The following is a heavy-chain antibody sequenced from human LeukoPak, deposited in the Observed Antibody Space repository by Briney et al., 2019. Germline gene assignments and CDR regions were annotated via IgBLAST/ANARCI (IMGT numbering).Heavy chain of an antibody. Sequence: GGSLRLSCAASGFTFSSYAMHWVRQAPGKGLEWVAVISYDGSNKYYADSVKGRFTISRDNSKNTLYLQMNSLRAEGTAVYYCARDPSGVSHDYWGQGTLVTVSS. CDR3: ARDPSGVSHDY. CDR1: GFTFSSYA. CDR2: ISYDGSNK. V-gene: IGHV3-30-3*01. J-gene: IGHJ4*02. D-gene: IGHD2-21*01.